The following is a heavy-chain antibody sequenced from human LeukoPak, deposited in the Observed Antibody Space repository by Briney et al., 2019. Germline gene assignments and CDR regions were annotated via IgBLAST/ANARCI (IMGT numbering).Heavy chain of an antibody. CDR1: GGSFSGYY. J-gene: IGHJ4*02. D-gene: IGHD3-16*02. Sequence: PSETLSLTCAVYGGSFSGYYWSWIRQPPGKGLEWIGEINHSGSTNYNPSLKSRVTISVDTSKNQFSLKLSSVTAADTAVYYCARGRGYVWGSYPSPLDYWGQGTLVTVSS. CDR2: INHSGST. CDR3: ARGRGYVWGSYPSPLDY. V-gene: IGHV4-34*01.